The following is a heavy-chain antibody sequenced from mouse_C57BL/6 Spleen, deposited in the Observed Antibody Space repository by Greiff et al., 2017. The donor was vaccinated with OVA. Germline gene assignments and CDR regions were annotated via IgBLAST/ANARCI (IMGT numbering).Heavy chain of an antibody. CDR2: INPGSGGT. J-gene: IGHJ2*01. CDR1: GYAFTNYL. D-gene: IGHD2-3*01. CDR3: ARWDDGYYEDY. Sequence: VQLVESGAELVRPGTSVKVSCKASGYAFTNYLIEWVKQRPGQGLEWIGVINPGSGGTNYNEKFKGKATLTADKSSSTAYMQLSSLTSEDSAVYFCARWDDGYYEDYWGQGTTLTVSS. V-gene: IGHV1-54*01.